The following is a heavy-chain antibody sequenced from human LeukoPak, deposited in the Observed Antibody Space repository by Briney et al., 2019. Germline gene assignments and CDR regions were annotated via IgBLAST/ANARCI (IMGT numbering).Heavy chain of an antibody. J-gene: IGHJ4*02. Sequence: PGGSLRLSCAASGFTFSSYGMSWVRQAPGKGLEWIGSIYYSGSTYYNPSLKSRVAISVDTSNNHFSLKLTSVTAADTAVYFCARDQGSYYFDQWGQGTLVTVSS. D-gene: IGHD1-26*01. V-gene: IGHV4-38-2*02. CDR2: IYYSGST. CDR1: GFTFSSYG. CDR3: ARDQGSYYFDQ.